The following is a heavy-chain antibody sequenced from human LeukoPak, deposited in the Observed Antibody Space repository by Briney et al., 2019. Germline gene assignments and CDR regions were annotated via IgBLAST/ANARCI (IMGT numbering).Heavy chain of an antibody. CDR3: AKDRGTVFGVVVDASDF. Sequence: PGGSLRLFCAASGFTFDEYTMHWVRQRPGKGLEWVSLVNWDGDTTEYADSVKGRFTISRDNSKKSLYLQMNSLRSEDTALYYCAKDRGTVFGVVVDASDFWGQGTMVTVSS. CDR2: VNWDGDTT. D-gene: IGHD3-3*01. J-gene: IGHJ3*01. CDR1: GFTFDEYT. V-gene: IGHV3-43*01.